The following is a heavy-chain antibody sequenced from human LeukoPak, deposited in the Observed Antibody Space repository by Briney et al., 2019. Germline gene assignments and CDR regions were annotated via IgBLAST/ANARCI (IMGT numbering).Heavy chain of an antibody. D-gene: IGHD5-12*01. Sequence: MPSETLSLTCTVSGGSISSSSYYWGWIRQPPGKGLEWIGNIYYTRSTYYNPSLTSRVTISVDTSKNQFSLKLSSVTAADTAMYYCARLFGWGYNYWGQGTLVTVSS. CDR1: GGSISSSSYY. CDR3: ARLFGWGYNY. J-gene: IGHJ4*02. V-gene: IGHV4-39*01. CDR2: IYYTRST.